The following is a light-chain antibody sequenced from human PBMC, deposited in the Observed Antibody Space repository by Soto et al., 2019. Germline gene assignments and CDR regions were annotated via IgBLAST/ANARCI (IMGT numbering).Light chain of an antibody. CDR2: DAS. CDR1: QGIRHS. CDR3: QQSYSTPRA. V-gene: IGKV1-27*01. Sequence: KMAHSVSALSASVGDRVTMTSRASQGIRHSLAWYQQKPGKVPKLLIYDASTLQSGVPARFSGSGSGTDFTLTISSLQPEDFATYYCQQSYSTPRAFGQGTKVDI. J-gene: IGKJ1*01.